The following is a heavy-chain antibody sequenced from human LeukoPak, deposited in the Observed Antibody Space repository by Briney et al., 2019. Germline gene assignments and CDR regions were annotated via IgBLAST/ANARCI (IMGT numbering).Heavy chain of an antibody. CDR3: ARDRVGSGWPRPWYFEF. CDR1: GYTFTGHY. V-gene: IGHV1-2*02. Sequence: ASVKVSCKASGYTFTGHYMHWLRQAPGQGLEWMGWINPNSSGTNYAQKFQGRVTMTRDTSIDTAYMEMRSLRSDDTAVYYCARDRVGSGWPRPWYFEFWGQGTLITVSS. CDR2: INPNSSGT. J-gene: IGHJ4*02. D-gene: IGHD6-19*01.